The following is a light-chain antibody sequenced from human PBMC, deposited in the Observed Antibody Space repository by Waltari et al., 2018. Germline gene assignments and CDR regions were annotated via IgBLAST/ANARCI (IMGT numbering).Light chain of an antibody. Sequence: QLTQSPSSLSASVGDRVTITCRASQGISSYLAWYQQKPGKAPKLLIYAASTLQSGVPSRFSGSGSGTDFTLTISSLQPEDFATYYCQQLNSYPHTFGPGTKVDIK. CDR3: QQLNSYPHT. CDR2: AAS. V-gene: IGKV1-9*01. CDR1: QGISSY. J-gene: IGKJ3*01.